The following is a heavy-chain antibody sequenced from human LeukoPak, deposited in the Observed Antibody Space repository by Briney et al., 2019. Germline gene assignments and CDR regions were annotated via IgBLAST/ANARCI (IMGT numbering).Heavy chain of an antibody. D-gene: IGHD3-3*01. V-gene: IGHV3-74*01. CDR2: INTDGNSI. CDR1: GFTFSSYW. Sequence: PGGSLRLSCAASGFTFSSYWMHWVRQGPGKGLVWVSRINTDGNSINYADSVKGRFTISRDNAKNTLYLQMDSLRAEDTAVYYCARARITIFGVAKDVFEVWGQGTMVTVSS. CDR3: ARARITIFGVAKDVFEV. J-gene: IGHJ3*01.